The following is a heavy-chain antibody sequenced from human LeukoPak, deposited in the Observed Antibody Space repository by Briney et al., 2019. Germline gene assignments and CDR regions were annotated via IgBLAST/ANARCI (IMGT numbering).Heavy chain of an antibody. CDR1: GYTFTSYG. CDR2: ISAYNGNT. V-gene: IGHV1-18*01. CDR3: ARGDAVTTCHYFDY. D-gene: IGHD4-17*01. J-gene: IGHJ4*02. Sequence: ASVKVSCEASGYTFTSYGISWVRQAPGQGLEWMGWISAYNGNTNYAQKLQGRVTMTTDTSTSTAYMELRSLRSDDTAVYYCARGDAVTTCHYFDYWGQGTLVTVSS.